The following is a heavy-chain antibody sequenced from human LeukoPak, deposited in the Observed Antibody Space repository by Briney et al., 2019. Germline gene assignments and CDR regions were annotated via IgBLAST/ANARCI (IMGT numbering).Heavy chain of an antibody. CDR3: ARGLSGITMVRGVLNWFDP. CDR1: GGSFSGYY. V-gene: IGHV4-34*01. J-gene: IGHJ5*02. D-gene: IGHD3-10*01. Sequence: SETLSLICAVYGGSFSGYYWSWIRQPPGKGLEWIGEINHSGSTNYNPSLKSRVTISVDTSKNQFSLKLSSVTAADTAVYYCARGLSGITMVRGVLNWFDPWGQGTLVTVSS. CDR2: INHSGST.